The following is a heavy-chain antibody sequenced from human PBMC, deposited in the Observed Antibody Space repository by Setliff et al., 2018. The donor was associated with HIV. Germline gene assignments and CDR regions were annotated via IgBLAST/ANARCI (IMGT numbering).Heavy chain of an antibody. D-gene: IGHD2-15*01. V-gene: IGHV5-51*01. CDR2: VYPDDSDS. CDR1: GYNFASHW. Sequence: PGESLKISCRGSGYNFASHWIAWVRQMPGKGLEWMGIVYPDDSDSRYSPSFQGQVTISADKSVSTAYLQWRSLKASDTAMYYCARQAVDCSGGTCYSTSAFDYWGQGTLVTVSS. CDR3: ARQAVDCSGGTCYSTSAFDY. J-gene: IGHJ4*02.